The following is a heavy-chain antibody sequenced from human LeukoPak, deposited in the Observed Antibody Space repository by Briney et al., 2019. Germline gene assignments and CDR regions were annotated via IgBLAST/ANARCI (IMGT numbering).Heavy chain of an antibody. V-gene: IGHV4-61*01. CDR1: GGSVSSGIYY. CDR2: ISYSGST. Sequence: PSETLSLTCTVSGGSVSSGIYYWSWIRQPPGKGLEWIGYISYSGSTNYNPSLKSRVTISVDTSNNQFSRRLRSVTAADTAVYYCARDRDGGNSAFDIWGQGTMVTVSS. D-gene: IGHD4-23*01. J-gene: IGHJ3*02. CDR3: ARDRDGGNSAFDI.